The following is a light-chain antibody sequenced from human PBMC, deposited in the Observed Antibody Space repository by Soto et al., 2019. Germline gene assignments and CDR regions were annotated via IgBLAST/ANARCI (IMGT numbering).Light chain of an antibody. CDR2: DVS. CDR3: CSYAGSYTFV. J-gene: IGLJ1*01. CDR1: SSDVGVYNY. Sequence: QSVLTQPRSVSGCPGQSVTISCTGTSSDVGVYNYVSWYQQYPGKAPKIMIYDVSKRPSGVPDRFSGSKSDNTASLTISGLQAEDEADYYCCSYAGSYTFVFGIGTKV. V-gene: IGLV2-11*01.